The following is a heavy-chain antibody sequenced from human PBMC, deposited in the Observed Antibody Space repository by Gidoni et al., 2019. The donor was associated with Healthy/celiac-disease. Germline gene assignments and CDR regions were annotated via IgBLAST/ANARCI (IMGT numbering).Heavy chain of an antibody. Sequence: EVQLVEAGGGLVQPGGSLRLSCAASGVTFSSYSMNWVRQAPGKGLEWVSYISSSSSTIYYADSVKGRFTISRDNAKNSLYLQMNSLRAEDTAVYYCARDPYSSSPDYWGQGTLVTVSS. D-gene: IGHD6-6*01. J-gene: IGHJ4*02. CDR2: ISSSSSTI. CDR1: GVTFSSYS. V-gene: IGHV3-48*01. CDR3: ARDPYSSSPDY.